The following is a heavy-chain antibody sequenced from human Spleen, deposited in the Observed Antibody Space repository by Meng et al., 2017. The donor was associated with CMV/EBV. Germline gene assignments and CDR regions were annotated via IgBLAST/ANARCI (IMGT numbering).Heavy chain of an antibody. V-gene: IGHV5-51*01. CDR3: ARRGSGNYPFDY. J-gene: IGHJ4*02. D-gene: IGHD1-26*01. CDR1: GYSFPNYW. Sequence: GESLKISCKTSGYSFPNYWIGWVRQMPGKGLEWVGNIFPRDSDTRYSPSFQGQVTMSADKSINTAYLQWNSLRPSDTAMYYCARRGSGNYPFDYWGQGTLVTVSS. CDR2: IFPRDSDT.